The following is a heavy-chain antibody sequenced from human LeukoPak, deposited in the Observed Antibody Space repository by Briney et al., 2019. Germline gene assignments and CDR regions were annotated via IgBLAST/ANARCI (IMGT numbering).Heavy chain of an antibody. J-gene: IGHJ5*02. V-gene: IGHV4-34*01. D-gene: IGHD5-18*01. CDR1: GGSFSGYY. CDR2: INHSGGT. Sequence: SETLSLTCAVYGGSFSGYYWSWIRQPPGKGLEWIGEINHSGGTNYNPSLKSRVTISVDTSKNQFSLKLSSVTAADTAVYYCARGRIQLWLLTWGQGTLVTVSS. CDR3: ARGRIQLWLLT.